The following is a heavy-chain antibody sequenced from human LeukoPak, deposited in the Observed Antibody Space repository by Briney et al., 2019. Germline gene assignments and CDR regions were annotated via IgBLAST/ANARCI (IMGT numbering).Heavy chain of an antibody. CDR2: ITGSGGST. V-gene: IGHV3-23*01. D-gene: IGHD1-26*01. Sequence: PGGSLRLSCAASGFTLSSCAMNWVRQAPGKGLEWVSAITGSGGSTYYADSVKGRFTISRDNSKNTLYLQMNSLRAEDTAVYYCAKAQVGAILHAFDIWGQGTMVTVSS. CDR1: GFTLSSCA. CDR3: AKAQVGAILHAFDI. J-gene: IGHJ3*02.